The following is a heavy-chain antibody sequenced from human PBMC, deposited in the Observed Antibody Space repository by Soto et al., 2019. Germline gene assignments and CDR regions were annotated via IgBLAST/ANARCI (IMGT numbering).Heavy chain of an antibody. CDR3: ARGGGRIDAASGSGFDI. CDR1: GYSFTSYW. CDR2: IYPGDSDT. Sequence: PGESLKISCKGSGYSFTSYWIGWARQMPGKGLEWMGIIYPGDSDTRYSPSFQGQVTISADKSISTAYLQWSSLKASDTAMFFWARGGGRIDAASGSGFDIWGQGTMVTVSS. J-gene: IGHJ3*02. D-gene: IGHD3-16*01. V-gene: IGHV5-51*01.